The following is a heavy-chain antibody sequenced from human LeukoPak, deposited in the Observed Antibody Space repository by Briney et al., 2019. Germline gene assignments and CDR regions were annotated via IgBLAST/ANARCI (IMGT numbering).Heavy chain of an antibody. CDR3: AKGRWALFDC. V-gene: IGHV6-1*01. CDR1: GDSVSSNSAA. J-gene: IGHJ4*02. Sequence: SQTLSLTCDISGDSVSSNSAAWNWIRQSPSRGLEWLGRTYYRSKWYNDYAISMKSRMTINADTSKNQFSLQLNSVAPEDTAVYYCAKGRWALFDCWGQGTLVIVSS. D-gene: IGHD3-10*01. CDR2: TYYRSKWYN.